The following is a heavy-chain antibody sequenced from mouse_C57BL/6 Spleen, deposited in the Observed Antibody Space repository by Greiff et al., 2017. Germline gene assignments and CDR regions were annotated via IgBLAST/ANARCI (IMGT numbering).Heavy chain of an antibody. CDR2: IDPETGGT. CDR3: PRWVIYYGYDVGY. D-gene: IGHD2-2*01. V-gene: IGHV1-15*01. J-gene: IGHJ3*01. Sequence: VQLQQSGAELVKPGASVTLSCKASGYTFTDYEMHWVKQTPVHGLEWIGAIDPETGGTAYNQKFKGKAILTAAKSSSTAYMELRSLTSADSAVCYLPRWVIYYGYDVGYWGQGTLVNVSA. CDR1: GYTFTDYE.